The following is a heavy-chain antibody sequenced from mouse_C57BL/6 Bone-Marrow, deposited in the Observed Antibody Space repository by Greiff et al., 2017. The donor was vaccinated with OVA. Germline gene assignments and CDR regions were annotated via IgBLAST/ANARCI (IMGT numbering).Heavy chain of an antibody. CDR1: GYTFTSYW. V-gene: IGHV1-69*01. CDR3: ARSLYGYYAMDY. CDR2: IDPSDSYT. J-gene: IGHJ4*01. D-gene: IGHD1-1*02. Sequence: VQLQQPGAELVMPGASVKLSCKASGYTFTSYWMHWVKQRHGQGLEWIGEIDPSDSYTNYNQKFKGKSTLTVDKSSSTAYMQLSSLTSEDSAVYYCARSLYGYYAMDYWGQGTSVTVSS.